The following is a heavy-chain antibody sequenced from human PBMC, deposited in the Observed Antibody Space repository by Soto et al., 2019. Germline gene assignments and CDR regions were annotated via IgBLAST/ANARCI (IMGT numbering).Heavy chain of an antibody. V-gene: IGHV1-69*12. CDR3: AGHSSGVPGYYYGMDV. CDR2: IIPIFDTA. CDR1: GGTFSSYA. D-gene: IGHD3-22*01. J-gene: IGHJ6*02. Sequence: QVQLVQSGAEVKKPGSSVKLSCKASGGTFSSYAISWVRQAPVQGLEWMGGIIPIFDTADYAQKFQGRVTITADESTNTAYMELSSLRSEDTAVYYCAGHSSGVPGYYYGMDVWGRGTTVTVSS.